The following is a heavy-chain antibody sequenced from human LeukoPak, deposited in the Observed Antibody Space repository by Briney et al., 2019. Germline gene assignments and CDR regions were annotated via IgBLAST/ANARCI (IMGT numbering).Heavy chain of an antibody. CDR2: IYYSGST. CDR1: VGSISSYY. D-gene: IGHD2-15*01. V-gene: IGHV4-59*08. J-gene: IGHJ4*02. CDR3: ARLGYCSGGSCYPEYYFDY. Sequence: SETLSLTCTVSVGSISSYYWGWIRQPPGKGLEWIGYIYYSGSTNYNPSLKSRVTISVDTSKNQFSLKLSSVTAADTAVYYCARLGYCSGGSCYPEYYFDYWGQGTLVTVSS.